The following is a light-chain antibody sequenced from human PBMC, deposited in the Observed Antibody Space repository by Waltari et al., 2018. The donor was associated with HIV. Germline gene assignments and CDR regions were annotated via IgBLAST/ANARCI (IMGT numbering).Light chain of an antibody. Sequence: QSALTQPASVSGSPGQSITISCTGTSSDVGGSNYVSWNQRQPGKAPKLMIYDVNKRPSGASNRFSGSTSGNTAALTISGLQAEDETDYSCTSYTSSSTRVVGEDTKVNVL. J-gene: IGLJ3*02. CDR1: SSDVGGSNY. CDR2: DVN. CDR3: TSYTSSSTRV. V-gene: IGLV2-14*03.